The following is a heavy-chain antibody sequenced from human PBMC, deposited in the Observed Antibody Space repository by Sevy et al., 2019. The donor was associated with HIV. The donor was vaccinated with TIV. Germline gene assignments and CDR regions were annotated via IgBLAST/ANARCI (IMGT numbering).Heavy chain of an antibody. Sequence: SETLSLTCAVSGVSFSDYYWAWIRQPPGKGLEWNGEVSQSGSANYNPSLRSGVIMSLDTSNNHFSLKLTSVTAADTAVYYCARGPLFSPEYCSGGTCPTIDYWSQGTLVTVSS. J-gene: IGHJ4*02. V-gene: IGHV4-34*01. CDR2: VSQSGSA. CDR1: GVSFSDYY. CDR3: ARGPLFSPEYCSGGTCPTIDY. D-gene: IGHD2-15*01.